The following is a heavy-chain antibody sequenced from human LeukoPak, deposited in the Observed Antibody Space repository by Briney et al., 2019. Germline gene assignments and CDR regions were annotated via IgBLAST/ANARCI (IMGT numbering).Heavy chain of an antibody. Sequence: PSQTLSLTCAVSGGSISSGGYSWSWIRQPPGKGLEWIGYIYHSGSTYYNPSLKSRVTISVDRSKNQFSLKLSSVTAADTAVYYCAKAGITMVRGVIVDAFDIWGQGTVVTVSS. V-gene: IGHV4-30-2*01. CDR1: GGSISSGGYS. CDR2: IYHSGST. J-gene: IGHJ3*02. D-gene: IGHD3-10*01. CDR3: AKAGITMVRGVIVDAFDI.